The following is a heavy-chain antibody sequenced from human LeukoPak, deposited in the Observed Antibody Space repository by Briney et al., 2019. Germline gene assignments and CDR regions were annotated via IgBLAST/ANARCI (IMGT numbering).Heavy chain of an antibody. V-gene: IGHV3-23*01. Sequence: GGSLRLSCAASGFTLRSYAMSWVRQAPGKGLEWVSAISGSDGSTHYADSVKGRFTISRDISYNRLYLQMNSLRAEDTAVYYCAKDVEATISSGGYYFDYWGQGTLATVSS. CDR2: ISGSDGST. CDR3: AKDVEATISSGGYYFDY. J-gene: IGHJ4*02. D-gene: IGHD6-19*01. CDR1: GFTLRSYA.